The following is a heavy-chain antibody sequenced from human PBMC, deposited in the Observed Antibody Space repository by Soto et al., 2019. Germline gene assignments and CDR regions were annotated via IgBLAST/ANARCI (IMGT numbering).Heavy chain of an antibody. Sequence: ASVEVSSKASGYTFTNYCISWVRQAPGQGLEWMGWISADNANTNYAQKLQGRVTMTTDTSTTTAYMDLTSLRSDDTAVYYCGRDIRNYGMGIWGQGPTVT. J-gene: IGHJ6*02. CDR1: GYTFTNYC. CDR3: GRDIRNYGMGI. V-gene: IGHV1-18*01. CDR2: ISADNANT.